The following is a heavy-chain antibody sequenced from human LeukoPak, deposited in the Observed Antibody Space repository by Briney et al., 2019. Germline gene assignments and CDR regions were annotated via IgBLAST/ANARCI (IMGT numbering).Heavy chain of an antibody. CDR2: IGGSGAST. D-gene: IGHD3-10*01. Sequence: GGTLRLSCAASGFTFSSYAMSWVRQAPGKGLEWVSTIGGSGASTYYADSVKGRFTISRDNSKNTLYLQMNSLRVEDTAVYYCARKAGYYYGSGDYWGQGTLVTVSS. V-gene: IGHV3-23*01. CDR1: GFTFSSYA. J-gene: IGHJ4*02. CDR3: ARKAGYYYGSGDY.